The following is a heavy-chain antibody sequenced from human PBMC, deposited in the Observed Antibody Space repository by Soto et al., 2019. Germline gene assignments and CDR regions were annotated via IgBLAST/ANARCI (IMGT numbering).Heavy chain of an antibody. Sequence: ASVKVSCKASGYTFTGYYMHWVRQAPGQGLEWMGWINPNSGGTNYAQKFQGWVTMTRDTSISTAYMELSRLRSDDTAVYCCARDMASREGAFDIWGQGTMVTVSS. V-gene: IGHV1-2*04. D-gene: IGHD1-26*01. CDR2: INPNSGGT. CDR1: GYTFTGYY. J-gene: IGHJ3*02. CDR3: ARDMASREGAFDI.